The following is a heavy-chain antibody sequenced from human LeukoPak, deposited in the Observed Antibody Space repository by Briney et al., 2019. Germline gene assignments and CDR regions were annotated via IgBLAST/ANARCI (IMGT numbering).Heavy chain of an antibody. V-gene: IGHV3-23*01. J-gene: IGHJ4*02. Sequence: GGSLRLSCAASGFTFNNYGMNWVRQAPGKGLEWVSGISGGGGSTYYAESVKGRCTISRDNSKKTLFLQMNSLRAEDTAVYYCAKGSNNYPDNFDYWGQGTLVTVSS. D-gene: IGHD1-1*01. CDR2: ISGGGGST. CDR3: AKGSNNYPDNFDY. CDR1: GFTFNNYG.